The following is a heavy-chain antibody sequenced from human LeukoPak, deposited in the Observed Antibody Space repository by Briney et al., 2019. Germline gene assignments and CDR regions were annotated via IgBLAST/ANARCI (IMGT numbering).Heavy chain of an antibody. CDR1: GGFISNINW. J-gene: IGHJ4*02. Sequence: SGTLSLTCAVSGGFISNINWWSWVRQPPGRGLEWIREVHQSGVTNYNPSLKSRVTISLDKSNNQFSLKLNSVTAADTAVYFCAENGPWSLKYWGQGTLVTVSS. D-gene: IGHD2-15*01. V-gene: IGHV4-4*02. CDR3: AENGPWSLKY. CDR2: VHQSGVT.